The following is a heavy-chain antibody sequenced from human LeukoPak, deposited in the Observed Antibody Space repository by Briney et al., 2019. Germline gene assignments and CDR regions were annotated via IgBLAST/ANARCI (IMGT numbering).Heavy chain of an antibody. V-gene: IGHV3-23*01. CDR1: GFTFSSYA. D-gene: IGHD5-24*01. CDR2: ISGGGGNT. CDR3: AKSRDGYNFDY. Sequence: GGSLRLSCAAPGFTFSSYAMNWVRQAPGMGLEWVSAISGGGGNTYYAGSVKGRFTISRDNSENTLFLQMDSLRAEDTAVYYCAKSRDGYNFDYWGQGTLVTVSS. J-gene: IGHJ4*02.